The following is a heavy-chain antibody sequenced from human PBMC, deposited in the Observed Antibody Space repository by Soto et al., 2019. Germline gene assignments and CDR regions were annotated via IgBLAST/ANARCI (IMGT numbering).Heavy chain of an antibody. CDR3: ARDPRPPSGWLGFWEYGMDV. CDR1: GYTFTGDY. Sequence: ASVKGSCKASGYTFTGDYIHWVRQAPGQGLEWMGWVNPDNGGTTSAEKFQGRVTMTRDTSVTTAYMELYRLTSDDTAVYYCARDPRPPSGWLGFWEYGMDVWGQGTTVTVSS. J-gene: IGHJ6*02. CDR2: VNPDNGGT. V-gene: IGHV1-2*02. D-gene: IGHD3-3*01.